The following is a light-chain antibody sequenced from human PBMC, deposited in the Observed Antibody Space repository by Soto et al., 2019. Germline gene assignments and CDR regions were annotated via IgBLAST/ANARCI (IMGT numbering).Light chain of an antibody. J-gene: IGKJ1*01. Sequence: IVMTQSPATLSVSPGERATLSCRASQSISSNLAWYQQKPGQAPRLLIYGTSSRATGIPDRFNGRGSGTEFTLTISSLQSEDFAVYYCQQYNNWPPTFGQGTRL. CDR1: QSISSN. CDR2: GTS. CDR3: QQYNNWPPT. V-gene: IGKV3D-15*01.